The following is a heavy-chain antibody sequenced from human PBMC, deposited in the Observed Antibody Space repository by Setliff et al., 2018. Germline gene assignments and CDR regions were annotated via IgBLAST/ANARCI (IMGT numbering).Heavy chain of an antibody. Sequence: GGSLRLSCAASGFTFSTYWMSWVRQAPGKGLEWVANINQYGSEKYYVDSVKGRFTISRDNAKKSLDLQMNSRRVDDTAVYYCARPGRSNYWDSFDYWGQGILVTVSS. CDR2: INQYGSEK. V-gene: IGHV3-7*01. D-gene: IGHD3-10*01. CDR1: GFTFSTYW. CDR3: ARPGRSNYWDSFDY. J-gene: IGHJ4*02.